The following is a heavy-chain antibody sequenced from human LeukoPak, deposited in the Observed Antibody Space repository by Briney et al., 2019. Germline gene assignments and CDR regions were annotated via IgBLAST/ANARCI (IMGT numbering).Heavy chain of an antibody. CDR2: IYSGGST. CDR1: GFTVSSNY. CDR3: ARGGRMTLDSTAFDY. V-gene: IGHV3-53*01. D-gene: IGHD2-21*02. J-gene: IGHJ4*02. Sequence: GGSLRLSCAASGFTVSSNYMSWVRQAPGKGLEWVSVIYSGGSTYYADSVKGRFTISRDNSKNTLYLQMNSLRAEDTAVYDCARGGRMTLDSTAFDYWGQGTLVTVSS.